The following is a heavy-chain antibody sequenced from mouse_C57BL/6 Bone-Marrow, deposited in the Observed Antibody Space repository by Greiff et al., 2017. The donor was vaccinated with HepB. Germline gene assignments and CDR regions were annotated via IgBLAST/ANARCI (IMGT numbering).Heavy chain of an antibody. D-gene: IGHD1-1*01. CDR2: IDPSDSYT. CDR1: GYTFTSYW. J-gene: IGHJ4*01. Sequence: QVQLQQPGAELVRPGTSVKLSCKASGYTFTSYWMHWVKQRPGQGLEWIGVIDPSDSYTNYNQKFKGKATLTVDTSSSTAYMQLSSLTSEDSAVYYCARFTTVDYAMDYWGQGTSVTVSS. CDR3: ARFTTVDYAMDY. V-gene: IGHV1-59*01.